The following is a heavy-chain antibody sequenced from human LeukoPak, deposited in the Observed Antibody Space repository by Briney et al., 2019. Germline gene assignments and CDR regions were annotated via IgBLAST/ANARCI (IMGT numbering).Heavy chain of an antibody. CDR1: GGSISGNY. Sequence: ETLSLTCTVSGGSISGNYWSWIRQPPGKGLEWIGRIYSSGSTNFNPSLKSRVTMSVDTSKNQFSLKLSSVTAADTAVYYCARNPVEYTVTSFDYWGQGTLVTVSS. CDR3: ARNPVEYTVTSFDY. V-gene: IGHV4-4*07. D-gene: IGHD4-17*01. J-gene: IGHJ4*02. CDR2: IYSSGST.